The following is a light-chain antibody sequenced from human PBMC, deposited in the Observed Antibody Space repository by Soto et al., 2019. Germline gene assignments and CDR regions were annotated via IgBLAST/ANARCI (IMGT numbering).Light chain of an antibody. V-gene: IGKV1-5*01. CDR1: QSISSW. CDR2: DAS. CDR3: QHSYNNPTT. Sequence: DIQITKSPSTLSRSVLEMFTVTCRASQSISSWLAWYQQKPGKAPKLLIYDASSLESGVPSRFSGSGSGTEFTLTITSLQPGDFATYYCQHSYNNPTTIGQGTKVDIK. J-gene: IGKJ2*01.